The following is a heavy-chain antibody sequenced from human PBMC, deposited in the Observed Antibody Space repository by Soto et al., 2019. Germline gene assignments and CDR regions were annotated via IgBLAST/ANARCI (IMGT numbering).Heavy chain of an antibody. Sequence: QVQLQESGPGLVKPSQTLSLTCTVSGGSISSGNHYWSWIRQHPGKGLEWIGYIYYSGSTYYTPSLKSRGNISEDTSKNQFSLKLSSVTAADTAVYFCARVRAYGRIPLVLPFDIWGQGTMVTVSS. CDR2: IYYSGST. V-gene: IGHV4-31*03. CDR3: ARVRAYGRIPLVLPFDI. J-gene: IGHJ3*02. CDR1: GGSISSGNHY. D-gene: IGHD4-17*01.